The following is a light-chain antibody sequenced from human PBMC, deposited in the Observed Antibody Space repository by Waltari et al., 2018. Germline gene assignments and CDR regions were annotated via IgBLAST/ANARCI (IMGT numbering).Light chain of an antibody. J-gene: IGKJ1*01. Sequence: IVMTQSPNSLAVSLGERATIHCKSSQSVLYSSNNKNYLAWYQQKPGQPPKLLIYWASTRESGVPYRFSGSRSGTDFTLTISSLQAEDVAVYYCQQYYGTPLWTFGQGTKVEIK. CDR3: QQYYGTPLWT. CDR2: WAS. CDR1: QSVLYSSNNKNY. V-gene: IGKV4-1*01.